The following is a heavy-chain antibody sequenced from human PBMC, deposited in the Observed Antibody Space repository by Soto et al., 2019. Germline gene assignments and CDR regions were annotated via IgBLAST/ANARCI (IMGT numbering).Heavy chain of an antibody. CDR3: ARGRRIQLWKGVWFDP. D-gene: IGHD5-18*01. J-gene: IGHJ5*02. Sequence: QVQLQQWGAGLLKPSETLSLTCAVYGGSFSGYYWSWIRQPPGKGLEWIGEINHSGSTNYNPSLKSRATVSVDTSKNQFSLKLSSVTAADTAVYYCARGRRIQLWKGVWFDPWGQGTLVTVSS. CDR1: GGSFSGYY. CDR2: INHSGST. V-gene: IGHV4-34*01.